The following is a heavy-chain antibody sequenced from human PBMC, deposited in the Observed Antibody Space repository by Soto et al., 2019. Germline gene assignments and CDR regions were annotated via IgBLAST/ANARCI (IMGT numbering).Heavy chain of an antibody. CDR2: ISYDGSNK. CDR3: AKDLGDYGGNGLDY. CDR1: GFTFSSYG. Sequence: QVQLVESGGGVVQPGRSLRLSCAASGFTFSSYGMHWVRQAPGKGLEWVAVISYDGSNKYSADSVKGRFTISRDNSKSALYLQMNSLRAEDTAVYYCAKDLGDYGGNGLDYWGQGTLVTFSS. J-gene: IGHJ4*02. V-gene: IGHV3-30*18. D-gene: IGHD4-17*01.